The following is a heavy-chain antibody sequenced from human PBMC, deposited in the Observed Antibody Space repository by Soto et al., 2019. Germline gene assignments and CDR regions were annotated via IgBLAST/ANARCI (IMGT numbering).Heavy chain of an antibody. CDR3: ARDGSSDWLTWFDP. CDR2: ISPSGGST. Sequence: QVQLVQSGAEVKKPGASVKVSCKASGYTFTDYYMHWVRQAPVQGLEWMGIISPSGGSTYAQKFQGRVTVTRDTSTSTVYMELSSLRSEDTAVYYCARDGSSDWLTWFDPWGQGTLVTVSS. D-gene: IGHD6-19*01. CDR1: GYTFTDYY. J-gene: IGHJ5*02. V-gene: IGHV1-46*01.